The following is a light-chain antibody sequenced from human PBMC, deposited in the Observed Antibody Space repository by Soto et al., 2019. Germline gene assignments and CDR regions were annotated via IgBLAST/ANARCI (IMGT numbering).Light chain of an antibody. CDR2: DAS. CDR3: QQRSNWPPT. V-gene: IGKV3-11*01. J-gene: IGKJ4*01. CDR1: QSVSSY. Sequence: EIVLTQSPATLSLSPGEGATLSCRASQSVSSYLAWYQQKPGQAPRLLIYDASNRATGLPARFSGSGSGTDFTLTISRLEPEDFAVYYRQQRSNWPPTFGGGTKVEIK.